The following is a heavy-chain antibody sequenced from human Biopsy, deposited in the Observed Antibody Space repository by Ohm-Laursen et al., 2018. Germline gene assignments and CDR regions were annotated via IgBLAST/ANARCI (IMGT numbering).Heavy chain of an antibody. CDR1: GGTFSNYG. Sequence: SSVKVSCKAPGGTFSNYGVNWVRQAPGQGLEWLGGNIPILGTGNYAQKFQDRVTVAADASTSTATMELRSLRSDDTAVYYCATKLTGYFHHWGQGTLVIVSS. CDR3: ATKLTGYFHH. CDR2: NIPILGTG. V-gene: IGHV1-69*01. J-gene: IGHJ1*01. D-gene: IGHD3-9*01.